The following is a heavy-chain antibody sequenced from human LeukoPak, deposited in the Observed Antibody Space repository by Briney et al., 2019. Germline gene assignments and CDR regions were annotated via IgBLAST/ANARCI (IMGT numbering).Heavy chain of an antibody. Sequence: GGSLRLSCAASGFSFRNYAMAWVRQAPGKGLEWVPVISDSGETTYYADSVKGRFTISRDDSKNTLYLQVNSLRAEDTAVYYCAKDRRRTSGWYVFDYWGQGTLVTVSS. V-gene: IGHV3-23*01. J-gene: IGHJ4*02. D-gene: IGHD6-19*01. CDR2: ISDSGETT. CDR1: GFSFRNYA. CDR3: AKDRRRTSGWYVFDY.